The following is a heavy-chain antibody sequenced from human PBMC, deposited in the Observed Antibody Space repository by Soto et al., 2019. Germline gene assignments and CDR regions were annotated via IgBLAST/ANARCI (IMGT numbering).Heavy chain of an antibody. D-gene: IGHD3-10*01. CDR3: AWEVQVHTPAFVY. CDR1: GGTFNTYA. Sequence: QVQLVQSGAEMKKPGSSVKVSCQSSGGTFNTYAMNWVRQAPGQGPEWMGDISPMFGAANYAPKFQGRVTITADESTGTSYMQLSSLTSADTALYFCAWEVQVHTPAFVYWGQGTLVTVSS. CDR2: ISPMFGAA. V-gene: IGHV1-69*19. J-gene: IGHJ4*02.